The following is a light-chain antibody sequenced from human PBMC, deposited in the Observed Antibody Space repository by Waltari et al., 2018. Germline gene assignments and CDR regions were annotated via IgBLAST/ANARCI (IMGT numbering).Light chain of an antibody. V-gene: IGKV4-1*01. CDR1: QSVFYISNNKNY. Sequence: DIVMTPSPDSLPVSLGERTAINCKSSQSVFYISNNKNYLAWYQQKPGQPPQLLIYWASTRESGVPDRFSGSGSGTDFTLTISSLQAEDVAVYYCQQYYITPYTFGQGTKLDI. CDR2: WAS. J-gene: IGKJ2*01. CDR3: QQYYITPYT.